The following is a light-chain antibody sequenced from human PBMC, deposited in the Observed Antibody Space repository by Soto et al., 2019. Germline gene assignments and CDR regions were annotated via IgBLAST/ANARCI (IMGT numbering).Light chain of an antibody. CDR3: CSYAGIYTLVV. J-gene: IGLJ2*01. CDR2: DVS. Sequence: QSALTQPRSVSGSPGQSVTISCTGTSSDVGGYNYVSWYQQHPGKAPKLMIYDVSKRPSGVPDRFSGSKSGNTASLTISGLQAEDEADYYCCSYAGIYTLVVFGGGTKVTVL. V-gene: IGLV2-11*01. CDR1: SSDVGGYNY.